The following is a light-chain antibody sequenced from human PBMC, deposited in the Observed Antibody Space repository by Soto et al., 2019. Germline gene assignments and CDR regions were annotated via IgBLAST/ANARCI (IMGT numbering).Light chain of an antibody. J-gene: IGLJ2*01. CDR3: SSYAGSNNVV. CDR1: SSDIGGYNY. CDR2: EVS. Sequence: QSALTQPPSASGSPGQSVTISCTGTSSDIGGYNYVSWYQQHPGKVPKVMIYEVSKRPSGVPDRFSGSKSGNTASLTVSGLQAGDEADYYCSSYAGSNNVVFGGGTKLTVL. V-gene: IGLV2-8*01.